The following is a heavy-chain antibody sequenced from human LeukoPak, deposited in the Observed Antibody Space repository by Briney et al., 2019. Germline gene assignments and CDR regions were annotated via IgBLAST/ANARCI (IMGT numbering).Heavy chain of an antibody. CDR2: INHSGST. D-gene: IGHD1-1*01. V-gene: IGHV4-34*01. J-gene: IGHJ3*02. CDR1: GFTFSSYA. CDR3: ARVPRLRAFDI. Sequence: GSLRLSCAASGFTFSSYAMSWVRQAPGKGLEWIGEINHSGSTNYNPSLKSRVTISVDTSKNQFSLKLSSVTAADTAVYYCARVPRLRAFDIWGQGTMVTVSS.